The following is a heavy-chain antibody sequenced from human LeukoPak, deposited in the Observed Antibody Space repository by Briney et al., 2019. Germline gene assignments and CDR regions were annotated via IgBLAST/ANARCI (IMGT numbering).Heavy chain of an antibody. J-gene: IGHJ4*02. CDR2: INWNSGNI. CDR1: GFTFDDYG. V-gene: IGHV3-9*01. D-gene: IGHD3-22*01. CDR3: AKDNYSSGSTLIR. Sequence: GGSLRLSCAASGFTFDDYGLIWVRQAPGKGLEWVSAINWNSGNIGYADSVKGRFTISRDNAKNSLYLQMNSLRAEDTALYYCAKDNYSSGSTLIRWGQGTLVTVSS.